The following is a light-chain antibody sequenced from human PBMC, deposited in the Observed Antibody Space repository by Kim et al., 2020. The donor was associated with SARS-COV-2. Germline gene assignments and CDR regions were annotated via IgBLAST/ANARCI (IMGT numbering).Light chain of an antibody. CDR2: KAS. V-gene: IGKV1-5*03. CDR1: QTISNW. CDR3: QQYNSYPFT. J-gene: IGKJ2*01. Sequence: SASVGHRVTITCRASQTISNWLAWYQQRPGKAPNLLISKASSLQSGVPSRFSGSGSGTEFTLTISSLQPVDSATYYCQQYNSYPFTFGQGTKLEI.